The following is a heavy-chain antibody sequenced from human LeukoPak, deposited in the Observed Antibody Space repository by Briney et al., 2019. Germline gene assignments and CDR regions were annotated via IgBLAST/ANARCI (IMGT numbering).Heavy chain of an antibody. V-gene: IGHV3-74*01. D-gene: IGHD2-2*01. Sequence: PGGSLRLSCAATGFSFPAYWMHWVRQAPGTGLVWVSRINSDGSSTTYADSVRGRFTISRDNAKNTLYLQMNSLRAEDTAVYYCARGARYCTSTSCQVRYYLDVWGKGTTVTISS. CDR3: ARGARYCTSTSCQVRYYLDV. CDR2: INSDGSST. J-gene: IGHJ6*03. CDR1: GFSFPAYW.